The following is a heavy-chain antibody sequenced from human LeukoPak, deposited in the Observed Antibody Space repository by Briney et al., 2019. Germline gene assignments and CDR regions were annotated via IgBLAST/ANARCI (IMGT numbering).Heavy chain of an antibody. V-gene: IGHV3-30*18. CDR2: ISYDGSNK. CDR3: AKGLLATRSYFDY. J-gene: IGHJ4*02. Sequence: PGGSLRLSCAASGFTFSSHGMHWVRQAPGKGLEWVAVISYDGSNKYYADSVKGRFTISRDNSKNTLYLQMNSLRAEDTAVYYCAKGLLATRSYFDYWGQGTLVTVSS. D-gene: IGHD5-12*01. CDR1: GFTFSSHG.